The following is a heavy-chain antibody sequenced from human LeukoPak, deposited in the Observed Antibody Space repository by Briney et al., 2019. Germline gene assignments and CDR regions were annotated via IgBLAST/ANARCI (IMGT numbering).Heavy chain of an antibody. Sequence: SETLSLTCAVYGGSFSGYYWSWIREPPGKGLQWIGEINHSGSTNYNPSLKSRVTISVDTSKKQFSLKLSSVTAADTALYYCVGHVSTNTGYFDSCGQGTLVSVSS. CDR1: GGSFSGYY. V-gene: IGHV4-34*01. D-gene: IGHD5-24*01. CDR2: INHSGST. J-gene: IGHJ4*02. CDR3: VGHVSTNTGYFDS.